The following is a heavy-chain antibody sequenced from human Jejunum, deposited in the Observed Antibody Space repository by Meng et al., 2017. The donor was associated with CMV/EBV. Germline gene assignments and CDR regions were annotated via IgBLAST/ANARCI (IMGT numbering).Heavy chain of an antibody. D-gene: IGHD6-6*01. V-gene: IGHV1-18*01. CDR2: ISPYNGNT. CDR3: ARDLIAARPGWFDP. J-gene: IGHJ5*02. CDR1: GYTFITYG. Sequence: QVPLWRSGAEMKKPAASVTVSCKASGYTFITYGISWVRLAPGQGLEWMGWISPYNGNTNYAQKFQGRVTMITDTSTSTAYMELRSLRSDDTAVYYCARDLIAARPGWFDPWGQRTLVTVSS.